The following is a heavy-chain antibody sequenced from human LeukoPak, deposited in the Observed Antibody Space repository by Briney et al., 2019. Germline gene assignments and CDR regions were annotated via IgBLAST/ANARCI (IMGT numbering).Heavy chain of an antibody. CDR2: IYYSGST. CDR3: ARQAEEFDY. Sequence: SETLSLTCTVSGDSISSDYWSWVRQPPGKGLEWIGYIYYSGSTYYNPSLKSRVTISVDTSKNQFSLKLSSVTAADTAVYYCARQAEEFDYWGQGTLVTVSS. CDR1: GDSISSDY. V-gene: IGHV4-59*08. J-gene: IGHJ4*02. D-gene: IGHD6-25*01.